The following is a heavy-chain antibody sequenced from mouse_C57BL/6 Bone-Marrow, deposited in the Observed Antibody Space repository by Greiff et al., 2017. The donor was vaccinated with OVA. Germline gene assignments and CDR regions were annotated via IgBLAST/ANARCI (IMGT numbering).Heavy chain of an antibody. CDR2: IDPENGDT. J-gene: IGHJ2*01. Sequence: EVQLQPSGAALVRPCASVHFSCPSSCFHLQDVYLPCLTQSPEQGLACIGWIDPENGDTEYASTFQGKATITADTSSNTAYLQLSSLTSEDTAVYYCTTGAYYSNFCFDYWGQGTTLTVSS. CDR1: CFHLQDVY. CDR3: TTGAYYSNFCFDY. V-gene: IGHV14-4*01. D-gene: IGHD2-5*01.